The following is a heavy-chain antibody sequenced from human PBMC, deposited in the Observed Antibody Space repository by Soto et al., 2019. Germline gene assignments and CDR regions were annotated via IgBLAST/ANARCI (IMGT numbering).Heavy chain of an antibody. CDR3: GRTLDDWYGVAV. J-gene: IGHJ6*02. V-gene: IGHV4-4*02. CDR2: IYHNGNT. Sequence: QVQLQESGPGLVKPSGTLSLTCAVSGVSVSSGHWWSWVRQPPGKGLEWIGEIYHNGNTNYSPSLKSRVSMSLVKAQNQISLRLTSVTAADTAVYYCGRTLDDWYGVAVWGQGTTVTVSS. D-gene: IGHD3-9*01. CDR1: GVSVSSGHW.